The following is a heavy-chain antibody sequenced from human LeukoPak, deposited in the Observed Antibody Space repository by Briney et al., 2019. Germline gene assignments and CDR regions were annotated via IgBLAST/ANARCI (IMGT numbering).Heavy chain of an antibody. CDR1: GGSISSSSYY. CDR2: IHYSGST. D-gene: IGHD3-22*01. V-gene: IGHV4-39*01. CDR3: ARQAIAGWNWFDP. Sequence: SETLSLTCTVSGGSISSSSYYWGWIRQPPGKGLENIGSIHYSGSTYYNSSLRSRVTISVDTSKTQFSLKLSSVTAADTAVYYCARQAIAGWNWFDPWGQGTLVTVSS. J-gene: IGHJ5*02.